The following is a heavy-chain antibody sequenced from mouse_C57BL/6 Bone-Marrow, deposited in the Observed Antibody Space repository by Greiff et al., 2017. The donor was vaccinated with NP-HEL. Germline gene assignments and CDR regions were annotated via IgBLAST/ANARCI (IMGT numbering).Heavy chain of an antibody. J-gene: IGHJ2*01. CDR1: GYAFSSSW. Sequence: QVQLQQSGPELVKPGASVKISCKASGYAFSSSWMNWVKQRPGKGLEWIGRIYPGDGDTNYNGKFKGKATLTADKSSSTAYMQLSSLTSEDSAVYFCARGATVVATGGFDYWGQGTTLTVSS. V-gene: IGHV1-82*01. CDR2: IYPGDGDT. D-gene: IGHD1-1*01. CDR3: ARGATVVATGGFDY.